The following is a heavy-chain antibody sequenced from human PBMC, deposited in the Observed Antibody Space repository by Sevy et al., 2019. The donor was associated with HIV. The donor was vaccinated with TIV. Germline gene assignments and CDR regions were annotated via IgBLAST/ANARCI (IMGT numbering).Heavy chain of an antibody. Sequence: GGSLRLSCAGSGFTFGNYAMYWVRQSPGKGLEWVSGISWNSGSMGYADAVEGRFTISRDNAKNSLHLEMNSLRPEDTALYYCAKGGSGGNSGAAFDYWGQGTRVTVSS. V-gene: IGHV3-9*01. J-gene: IGHJ4*02. CDR2: ISWNSGSM. D-gene: IGHD2-15*01. CDR3: AKGGSGGNSGAAFDY. CDR1: GFTFGNYA.